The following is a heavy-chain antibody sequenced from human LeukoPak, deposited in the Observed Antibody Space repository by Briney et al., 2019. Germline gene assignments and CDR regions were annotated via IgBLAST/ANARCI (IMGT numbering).Heavy chain of an antibody. J-gene: IGHJ4*02. D-gene: IGHD1-1*01. CDR2: INPNSGGT. V-gene: IGHV1-2*04. CDR3: ARDQGTTGTTGGY. Sequence: GASVKVSCKASGFTFTGYYMHRVRQAPGQGLEWMGWINPNSGGTNYAQKFQGWVTMTRDTSISTAYMELSRLRSDDTAVYYCARDQGTTGTTGGYWGQGTLVTVSS. CDR1: GFTFTGYY.